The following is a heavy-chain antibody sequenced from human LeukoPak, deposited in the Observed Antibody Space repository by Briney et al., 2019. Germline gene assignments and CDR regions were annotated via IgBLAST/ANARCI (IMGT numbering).Heavy chain of an antibody. CDR3: ARGTVVLWFGETDAFDI. V-gene: IGHV3-11*06. D-gene: IGHD3-10*01. CDR1: GFTFSDYY. Sequence: GRSLRLSCAASGFTFSDYYMSWIRQAPGKGLEWVSYISSSSSYTNYADSVKGRFTISRDNAKNSLYLQMNSLRAEDTAVYYCARGTVVLWFGETDAFDIWGQGTMVTVSS. J-gene: IGHJ3*02. CDR2: ISSSSSYT.